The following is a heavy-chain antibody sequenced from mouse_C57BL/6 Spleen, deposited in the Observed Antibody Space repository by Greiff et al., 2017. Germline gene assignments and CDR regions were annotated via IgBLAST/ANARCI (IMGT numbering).Heavy chain of an antibody. CDR1: GYTFTSYW. CDR3: ARHYYGSSYGY. D-gene: IGHD1-1*01. J-gene: IGHJ2*01. V-gene: IGHV1-52*01. CDR2: IDPSDSET. Sequence: QVQLQQPGAELVRPGSSVKLSCKASGYTFTSYWMHWVKQRPIQGLEWIGNIDPSDSETHYNQKFKDKATLTVDKSSSTAYMQLSSLTSEDSAVYYCARHYYGSSYGYWGQGTTLTVSS.